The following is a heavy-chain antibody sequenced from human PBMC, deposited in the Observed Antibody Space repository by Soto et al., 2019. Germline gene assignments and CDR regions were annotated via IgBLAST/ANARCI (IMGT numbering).Heavy chain of an antibody. CDR3: AKDGAWELLPAYGMDV. CDR2: LSFDGITK. CDR1: GFSFSSFG. Sequence: SLRLSCAASGFSFSSFGTHWVRQAPGKGLEWVAGLSFDGITKHYADSVKGRFTISRDNSKNTMYLQMNSLRPEDTSIYYCAKDGAWELLPAYGMDVWGPGTTVTVSS. D-gene: IGHD1-26*01. V-gene: IGHV3-30*18. J-gene: IGHJ6*01.